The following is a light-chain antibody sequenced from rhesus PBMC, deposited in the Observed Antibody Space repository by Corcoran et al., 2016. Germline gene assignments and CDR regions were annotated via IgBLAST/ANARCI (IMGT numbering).Light chain of an antibody. V-gene: IGKV1-37*01. J-gene: IGKJ1*01. CDR2: YAS. CDR3: QQYNSDPWT. CDR1: QGISSY. Sequence: DIQMTQSPSSLSASVGDRVTITCRASQGISSYLAWYQQKQGKAPKPLIYYASNLESGVPSRCSGSGSGTEVTLTISSLQPEDFATYYCQQYNSDPWTVGQGTKVEIK.